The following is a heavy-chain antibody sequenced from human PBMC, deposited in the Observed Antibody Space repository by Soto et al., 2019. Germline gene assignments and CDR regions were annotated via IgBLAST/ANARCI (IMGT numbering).Heavy chain of an antibody. Sequence: ASVKVSCKASGYTFTSYDISWVRQATGQGLEWMGWMNPNSGNTGYAQKFQGRVTMTRNTSISTAYMELSSLRSEDTAVYYCARGRGIPASPWPPGYWGQGYLVTLSS. CDR3: ARGRGIPASPWPPGY. CDR1: GYTFTSYD. CDR2: MNPNSGNT. J-gene: IGHJ4*02. V-gene: IGHV1-8*01. D-gene: IGHD6-6*01.